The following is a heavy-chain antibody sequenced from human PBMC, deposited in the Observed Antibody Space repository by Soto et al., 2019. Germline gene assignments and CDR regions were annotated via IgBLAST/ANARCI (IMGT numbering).Heavy chain of an antibody. V-gene: IGHV4-39*01. CDR1: GGSISSSSYY. CDR2: IYYSGST. J-gene: IGHJ6*02. D-gene: IGHD6-19*01. Sequence: KQSQTLSLTCTVSGGSISSSSYYWGWIRQPPGKGLEWIGSIYYSGSTYYNPSLKSRVTISVDTSKNQFSLKLSSVTAADTAVYYCARRGRLAVAGPGGYYYYGMDVWGQGTTVTVSS. CDR3: ARRGRLAVAGPGGYYYYGMDV.